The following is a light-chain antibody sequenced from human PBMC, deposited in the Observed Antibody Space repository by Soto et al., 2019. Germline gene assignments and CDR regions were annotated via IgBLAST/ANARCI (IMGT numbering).Light chain of an antibody. CDR3: SSYRSGSTRV. CDR2: DVS. J-gene: IGLJ3*02. V-gene: IGLV2-14*03. CDR1: SSDIGGYNY. Sequence: QSALTQPASVSGSPGQAITISCTGTSSDIGGYNYVSWYKQHPGKAPKLMIYDVSNRPSGLSDRFSGSKSGNTASLTISGLQAEDEADYYCSSYRSGSTRVFGGGTKLTVL.